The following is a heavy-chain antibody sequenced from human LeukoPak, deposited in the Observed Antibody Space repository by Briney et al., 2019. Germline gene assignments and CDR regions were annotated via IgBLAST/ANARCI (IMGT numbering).Heavy chain of an antibody. CDR2: IWYDGSNK. V-gene: IGHV3-33*08. CDR1: GFTFSSYA. CDR3: ARGAVAGNNWFDP. D-gene: IGHD6-19*01. J-gene: IGHJ5*02. Sequence: PGGSLRLSCAASGFTFSSYAMSWVRQAPGKGLEWVAVIWYDGSNKYYADSVKGRFTISRDNSKNMLYLQMNSLRAEDTAVYYCARGAVAGNNWFDPWGQGTLVTVSS.